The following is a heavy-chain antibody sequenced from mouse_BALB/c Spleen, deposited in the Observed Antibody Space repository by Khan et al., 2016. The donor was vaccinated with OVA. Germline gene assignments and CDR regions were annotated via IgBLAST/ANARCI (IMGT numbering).Heavy chain of an antibody. V-gene: IGHV1S135*01. CDR1: GYSFTDSN. J-gene: IGHJ2*01. CDR2: IDPYNGGT. D-gene: IGHD1-1*01. CDR3: ARTDYYGSSYYFDY. Sequence: VQLKQSGPELVKPGASVKVSCKASGYSFTDSNIFWVKQSHGKSLEWIGYIDPYNGGTSYNQKFEGKATLTVDKSSSTAFMHLSSLTSEDSAVFYCARTDYYGSSYYFDYWGQGTTLTVSS.